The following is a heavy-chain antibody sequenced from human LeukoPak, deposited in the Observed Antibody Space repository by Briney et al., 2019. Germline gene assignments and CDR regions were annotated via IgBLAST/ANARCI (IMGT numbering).Heavy chain of an antibody. CDR2: ISSSSSSTI. Sequence: GGSLRLSCAASGFTFSSYSMNWVRQAPRKGLEWVSYISSSSSSTIYYADSVKGRFTISRDNAKNSLYLQMNSLRDEDTAVYYCARGFWSGYSWGQGTLVTVSS. V-gene: IGHV3-48*02. D-gene: IGHD3-3*01. CDR1: GFTFSSYS. CDR3: ARGFWSGYS. J-gene: IGHJ5*02.